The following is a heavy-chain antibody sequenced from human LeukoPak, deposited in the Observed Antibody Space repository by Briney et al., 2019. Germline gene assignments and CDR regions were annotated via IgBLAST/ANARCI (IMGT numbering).Heavy chain of an antibody. J-gene: IGHJ4*02. CDR2: ISSNGGST. Sequence: GGSLRLSCAASGFTFSSYAMHWVRQAPGKGLEYVSAISSNGGSTYYANSVKGRFTISRDNSKNTLYLQMGSLRAEDMAVYYCARLRDGYLIDYWGQGNLVTVSS. D-gene: IGHD5-24*01. CDR3: ARLRDGYLIDY. V-gene: IGHV3-64*01. CDR1: GFTFSSYA.